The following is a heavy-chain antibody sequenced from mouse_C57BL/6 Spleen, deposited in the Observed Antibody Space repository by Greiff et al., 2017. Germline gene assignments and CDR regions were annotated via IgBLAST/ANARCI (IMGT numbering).Heavy chain of an antibody. D-gene: IGHD1-1*01. J-gene: IGHJ1*03. Sequence: VQLQQSGAELVKPGASVKISCKASGYAFSSYWMNWVKQRPGKGLEWIGQIYPGDGDTNYNGKFKGKATLTADKSSSTAYMQLSSLTSEDSAVYFCARSDGSSGYFDVWGTGTTVTVSS. CDR3: ARSDGSSGYFDV. V-gene: IGHV1-80*01. CDR1: GYAFSSYW. CDR2: IYPGDGDT.